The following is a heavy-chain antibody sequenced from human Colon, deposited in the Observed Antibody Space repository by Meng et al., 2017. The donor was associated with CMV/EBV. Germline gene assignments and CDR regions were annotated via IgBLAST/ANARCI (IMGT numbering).Heavy chain of an antibody. CDR1: GFTFSLYW. V-gene: IGHV3-7*02. CDR2: IKWDGSEK. J-gene: IGHJ2*01. Sequence: EVGGCLCQTVASPRISCTASGFTFSLYWMHWFRQAPGRGLEWVASIKWDGSEKYYVNSMKGRFTISRDNAKNSLYLQMNSLRPEDTAVYYCAAGEGWYFDLWGRGTLVTVSS. CDR3: AAGEGWYFDL.